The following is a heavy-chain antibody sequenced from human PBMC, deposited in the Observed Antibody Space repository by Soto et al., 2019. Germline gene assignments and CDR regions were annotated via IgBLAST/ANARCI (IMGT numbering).Heavy chain of an antibody. CDR3: ARDGQQLAPYAFDI. Sequence: QVQLVESGGGVVQPGSSLRLSCATSGFTFSNHAMHWVRQAPGKGLEWVAQIWYDGSIKNYADSMKGRFTISRDSPDNTLFLQMNSLRVEDTAVSYCARDGQQLAPYAFDIWGQGTLVTVSS. CDR2: IWYDGSIK. D-gene: IGHD6-13*01. CDR1: GFTFSNHA. V-gene: IGHV3-33*01. J-gene: IGHJ3*02.